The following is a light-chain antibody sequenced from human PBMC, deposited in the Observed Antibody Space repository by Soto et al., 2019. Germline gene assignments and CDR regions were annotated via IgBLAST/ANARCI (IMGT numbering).Light chain of an antibody. CDR1: SSDVGGYNY. CDR3: SSYTSSSTGV. J-gene: IGLJ1*01. V-gene: IGLV2-14*01. Sequence: QSVLTQPASVSGSPGQSITISCTGTSSDVGGYNYVSWYQQHPGKAPKLMIYDVSNRPSGGSNRFSGSKSGNTASLTISGLQAEDEADYYCSSYTSSSTGVFGTGTKVTVL. CDR2: DVS.